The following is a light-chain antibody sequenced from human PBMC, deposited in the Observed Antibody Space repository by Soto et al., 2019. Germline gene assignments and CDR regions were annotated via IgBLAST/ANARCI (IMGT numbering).Light chain of an antibody. Sequence: QSALTQPASVSGSPGQSITTSCTGTSSDVGGYNYVSWSQQHPGKAPQLIIYEVSNRPSGVSNRFSGSKSGNTASLTISGLQAEDEADYYCSSYTSSSTYVFGTGTKVTVL. V-gene: IGLV2-14*01. CDR2: EVS. J-gene: IGLJ1*01. CDR1: SSDVGGYNY. CDR3: SSYTSSSTYV.